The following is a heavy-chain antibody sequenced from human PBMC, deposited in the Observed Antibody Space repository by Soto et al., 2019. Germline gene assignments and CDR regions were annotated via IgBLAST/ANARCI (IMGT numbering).Heavy chain of an antibody. J-gene: IGHJ6*02. CDR1: GGSFSGWH. Sequence: QVQVQQWGAGLLKFSETLSLTCAVNGGSFSGWHWNWIRQPPGKGLEWIGEASHTGGTNYNPFLASPVIISGVRSRNLLSLKLTSVAAADTAVYYCARSRNLDVWGPGTTVIVSS. CDR3: ARSRNLDV. V-gene: IGHV4-34*01. D-gene: IGHD1-1*01. CDR2: ASHTGGT.